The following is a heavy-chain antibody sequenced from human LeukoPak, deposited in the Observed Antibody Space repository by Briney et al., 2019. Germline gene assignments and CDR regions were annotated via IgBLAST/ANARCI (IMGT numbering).Heavy chain of an antibody. CDR1: GYTFTSYG. Sequence: GASVKVSCKASGYTFTSYGISWVRQAPGQGLEWMGWISAYNGNTNYAQELQGRVTMTTDTSTSTAYMELRSLRSDDTAVYYCARDFFDYADYPPPPDYWGQGTLVTVSS. D-gene: IGHD4-17*01. CDR2: ISAYNGNT. J-gene: IGHJ4*02. V-gene: IGHV1-18*01. CDR3: ARDFFDYADYPPPPDY.